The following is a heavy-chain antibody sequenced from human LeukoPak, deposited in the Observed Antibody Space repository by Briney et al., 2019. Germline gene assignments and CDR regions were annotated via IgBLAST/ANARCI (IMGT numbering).Heavy chain of an antibody. D-gene: IGHD3-10*01. J-gene: IGHJ4*02. CDR2: IYYSGST. V-gene: IGHV4-31*01. CDR3: ARIYLVYYGSESYKYYFDY. CDR1: GGSISSGGYY. Sequence: SETLSLTCTVSGGSISSGGYYWSWIRQHPGKGLEWIGYIYYSGSTYYNPSLKSPVSISVDTSKNQFSLRLTSVTAADTAVYFCARIYLVYYGSESYKYYFDYWGQGMLVTVSS.